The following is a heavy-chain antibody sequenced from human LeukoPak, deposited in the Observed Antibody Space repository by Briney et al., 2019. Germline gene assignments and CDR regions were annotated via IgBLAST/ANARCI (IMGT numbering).Heavy chain of an antibody. J-gene: IGHJ4*02. CDR2: ISSNGGST. CDR1: GFTFSSYA. Sequence: GGSLRLSCAASGFTFSSYAMHWVRQAPGKGLEYVSAISSNGGSTSYANSVKGRFTISRDNSKNTLYLQMSSLSAEDTAVYYCARTTTPHYYGSGSYALGYWGQGTLVTVPS. CDR3: ARTTTPHYYGSGSYALGY. V-gene: IGHV3-64*01. D-gene: IGHD3-10*01.